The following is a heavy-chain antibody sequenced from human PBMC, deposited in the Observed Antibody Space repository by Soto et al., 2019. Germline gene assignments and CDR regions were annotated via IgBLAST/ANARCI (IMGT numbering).Heavy chain of an antibody. CDR3: ARDPGYSSGWYGGFQH. CDR1: GGSFSSYA. CDR2: IIPIFGTA. Sequence: GXSVKVSCKASGGSFSSYAISWVRQAPGQGLEWMGGIIPIFGTANYAQKFQGRVTITADKSTSTAYMELSSLRSEDTAVYYCARDPGYSSGWYGGFQHWGQGTLVTVSS. D-gene: IGHD6-19*01. V-gene: IGHV1-69*06. J-gene: IGHJ1*01.